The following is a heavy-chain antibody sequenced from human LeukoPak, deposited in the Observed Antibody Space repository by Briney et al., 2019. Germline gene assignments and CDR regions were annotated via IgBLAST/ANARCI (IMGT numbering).Heavy chain of an antibody. Sequence: GGSLRLSCAASGFTVSSNYMSWVRQAPGKGLEWVSVIYSGGTTYCADSVKGRFTISRDNSKNTVHLQMNSLRAEDTAVYYCARGGLGAGTYPYYYYGTDVWGQGTTVTVSS. CDR2: IYSGGTT. CDR1: GFTVSSNY. J-gene: IGHJ6*02. D-gene: IGHD3-16*01. V-gene: IGHV3-53*01. CDR3: ARGGLGAGTYPYYYYGTDV.